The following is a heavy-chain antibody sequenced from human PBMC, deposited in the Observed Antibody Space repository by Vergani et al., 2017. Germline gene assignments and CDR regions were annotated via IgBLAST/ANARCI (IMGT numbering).Heavy chain of an antibody. CDR1: GASIRSSNYY. Sequence: QLQLQESGPGLVKPSATLSLTCSVSGASIRSSNYYLGWIRQPPGKGLEWIASIYYSGSTYYTPSLKSRVTISVDTYKNQFSLKLSSVTAADTAVYFCAGHSTVEWLVKLGWIDPWGQGILVTVSS. CDR2: IYYSGST. CDR3: AGHSTVEWLVKLGWIDP. V-gene: IGHV4-39*01. J-gene: IGHJ5*02. D-gene: IGHD6-19*01.